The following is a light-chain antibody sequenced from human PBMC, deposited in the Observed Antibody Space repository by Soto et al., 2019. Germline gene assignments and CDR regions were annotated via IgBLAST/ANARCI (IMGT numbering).Light chain of an antibody. Sequence: AIQMTQSPSSLSASVGDRVTITCRASQDIRNDLGWYQQKPWKTPKLLIFAASSLQSGVPSRFSGSGSGTDFTLTSSSLQPEDFATYYCLQDFNYPWTFGQGTKVEIE. CDR2: AAS. CDR3: LQDFNYPWT. CDR1: QDIRND. J-gene: IGKJ1*01. V-gene: IGKV1-6*01.